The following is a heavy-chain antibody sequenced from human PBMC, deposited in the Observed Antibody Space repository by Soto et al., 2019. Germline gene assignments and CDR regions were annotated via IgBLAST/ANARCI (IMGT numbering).Heavy chain of an antibody. Sequence: PWGSLRLSCAASGLGVSNNYLSWVRQPPGKWLEWVSVLYICVTTYYADSVKGRFTISRDNSKNTLYLQMNSLRAEDTAVYYCARDERRRDGRDNSYYCGMEVWDQESTV. CDR3: ARDERRRDGRDNSYYCGMEV. D-gene: IGHD1-1*01. CDR2: LYICVTT. J-gene: IGHJ6*02. CDR1: GLGVSNNY. V-gene: IGHV3-53*01.